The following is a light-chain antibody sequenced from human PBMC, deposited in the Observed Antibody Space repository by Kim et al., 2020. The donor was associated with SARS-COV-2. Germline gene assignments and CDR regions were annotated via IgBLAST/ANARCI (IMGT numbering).Light chain of an antibody. Sequence: EIAMTQSPATLSVSPGERATLSCRASQNVNSNLVWYQQKPGQAPRLLIYGASARATGIPDRFSGSGSGTEFTLTIRRLQPEDFAIYYCQQYNNWPRTFGGGTKVDIK. CDR2: GAS. CDR1: QNVNSN. V-gene: IGKV3-15*01. CDR3: QQYNNWPRT. J-gene: IGKJ4*01.